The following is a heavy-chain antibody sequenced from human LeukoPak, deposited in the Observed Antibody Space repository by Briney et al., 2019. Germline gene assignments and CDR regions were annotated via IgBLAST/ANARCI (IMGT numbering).Heavy chain of an antibody. CDR1: GFNFASYV. CDR3: AKSRSDDILAASPI. CDR2: IDSTGRLT. V-gene: IGHV3-23*05. J-gene: IGHJ3*02. Sequence: GGSLRLSCAASGFNFASYVMKWVRQAPGEGLQWVSSIDSTGRLTYYPDSVKGRVTISRENSKNTLYLQMISLGGEDTAMYYCAKSRSDDILAASPIWGQGTMVTVSS. D-gene: IGHD3-9*01.